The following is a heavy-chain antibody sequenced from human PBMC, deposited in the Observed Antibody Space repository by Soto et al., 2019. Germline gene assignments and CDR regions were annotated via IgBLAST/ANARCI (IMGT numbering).Heavy chain of an antibody. Sequence: GGSLRLSCAASGFTFSSYAMSWVRQAPGKGLEWVSAISGSGGSTYYADSVKGRSTISRDNSKNTLYLQMNSLRAEDTAVYYCAKHPTYYYDSSGKDDAFDIWGQGTMVTVSS. V-gene: IGHV3-23*01. CDR1: GFTFSSYA. CDR3: AKHPTYYYDSSGKDDAFDI. J-gene: IGHJ3*02. CDR2: ISGSGGST. D-gene: IGHD3-22*01.